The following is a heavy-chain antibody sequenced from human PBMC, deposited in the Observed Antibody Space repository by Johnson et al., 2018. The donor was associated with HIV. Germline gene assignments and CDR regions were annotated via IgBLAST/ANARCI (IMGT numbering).Heavy chain of an antibody. D-gene: IGHD2-21*02. Sequence: VQLVESGGGLVKPGGSLRLSCAASGFSFSDHYMSWIRQAPGKGLEWVSYISSSGSTLYYADSVKGRFTISRDNAKNSLYLQMNSLRAEDTAVYYCASMVTTGGDAFDIWGQGTMVTVSS. CDR2: ISSSGSTL. V-gene: IGHV3-11*04. J-gene: IGHJ3*02. CDR1: GFSFSDHY. CDR3: ASMVTTGGDAFDI.